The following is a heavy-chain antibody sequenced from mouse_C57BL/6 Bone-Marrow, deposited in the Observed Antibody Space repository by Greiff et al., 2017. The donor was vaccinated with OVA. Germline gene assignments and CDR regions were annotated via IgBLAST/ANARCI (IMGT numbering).Heavy chain of an antibody. D-gene: IGHD4-1*01. CDR1: GFTFSSYA. J-gene: IGHJ2*01. V-gene: IGHV5-4*01. CDR3: ARLGDY. CDR2: ISDGGSYT. Sequence: EVQLVESGGGLVKPGGSLKLSCAASGFTFSSYAMSWVRQTPEKRLEWVATISDGGSYTYYPDNVKGRFTISRDNAKNNLYLQMSHLKSEDTAMYYCARLGDYWGQGTTLTVSS.